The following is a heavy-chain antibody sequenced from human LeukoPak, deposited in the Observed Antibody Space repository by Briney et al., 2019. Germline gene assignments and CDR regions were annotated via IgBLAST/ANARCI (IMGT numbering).Heavy chain of an antibody. CDR3: AKDRYTSWYYFDY. D-gene: IGHD2-2*01. CDR2: IYSGGDT. Sequence: PGGSLRLSCAASGFTVSSNYMTWVRQTPGQGLEWVSVIYSGGDTYYADSVKGRFTISRDNSRNTLYLQMNSLRAEDTAVYYCAKDRYTSWYYFDYWGQGTLVTVSS. V-gene: IGHV3-53*01. J-gene: IGHJ4*02. CDR1: GFTVSSNY.